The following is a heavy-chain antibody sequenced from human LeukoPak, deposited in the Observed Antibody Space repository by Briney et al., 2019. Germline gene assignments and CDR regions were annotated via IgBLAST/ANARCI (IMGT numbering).Heavy chain of an antibody. D-gene: IGHD1-26*01. CDR1: GYTFTGYY. J-gene: IGHJ4*02. CDR3: ARAVVVGAPGDY. V-gene: IGHV1-2*02. CDR2: INPNSGGT. Sequence: ASVKVSCKASGYTFTGYYMHWVRQAPGQGLEWMGWINPNSGGTNYAQKFQGRVTMTRDTSISTAYMELSRLRSDDMAVYYCARAVVVGAPGDYWGQGTLVTVSS.